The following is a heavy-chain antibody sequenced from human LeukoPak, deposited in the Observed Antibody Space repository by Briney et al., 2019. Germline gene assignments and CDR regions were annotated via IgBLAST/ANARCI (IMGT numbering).Heavy chain of an antibody. CDR1: GGSFSGYY. CDR2: INHSGST. D-gene: IGHD6-19*01. Sequence: SETLSLTCAVYGGSFSGYYWSWIRQPPGKGLEWIGEINHSGSTNYNPSLKSRVTISVDTSKNQFSLKLSSVTAADTAVYYCARREAVARNAFDIWGQGTMVTVSS. CDR3: ARREAVARNAFDI. V-gene: IGHV4-34*01. J-gene: IGHJ3*02.